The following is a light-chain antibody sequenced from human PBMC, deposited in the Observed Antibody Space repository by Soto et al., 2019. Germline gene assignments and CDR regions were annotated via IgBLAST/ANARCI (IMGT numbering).Light chain of an antibody. CDR1: HNDIGTYDY. J-gene: IGLJ2*01. CDR2: GVT. V-gene: IGLV2-14*03. Sequence: QSVLTQPTSVSGSPGQSITISCTGNHNDIGTYDYVSWYQQHPGRAPRLLIHGVTTRPSGISGRFSGSKSGNTASLTISGVQTEDEAHYFCSSHTSTNSLVFGGGTKLTVL. CDR3: SSHTSTNSLV.